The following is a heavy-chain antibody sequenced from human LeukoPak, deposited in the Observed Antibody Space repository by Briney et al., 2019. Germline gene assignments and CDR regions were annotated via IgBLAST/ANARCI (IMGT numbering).Heavy chain of an antibody. D-gene: IGHD3-3*01. CDR2: ISSSSSYI. CDR1: GFTFSSYS. V-gene: IGHV3-21*01. Sequence: PGGSLRLSCAASGFTFSSYSMNWVRQAPGKGLEWVSSISSSSSYIYYADSVKGRFTISRDNGKNSMYLQMNSLRAEDTAVYYCARSAIFGVVIIDYWGQGTLVTVSS. CDR3: ARSAIFGVVIIDY. J-gene: IGHJ4*02.